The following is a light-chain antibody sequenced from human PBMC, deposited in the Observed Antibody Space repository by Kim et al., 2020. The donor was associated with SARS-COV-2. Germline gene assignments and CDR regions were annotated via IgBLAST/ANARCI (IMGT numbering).Light chain of an antibody. V-gene: IGKV2-30*01. CDR2: KVS. J-gene: IGKJ5*01. CDR1: QSLVYSNGNTY. CDR3: KLDIHPIT. Sequence: DVVMTQSPLSLPVTLGQPASISCRSSQSLVYSNGNTYLNWFQQRPGQSPRRLIYKVSNRDSGVPDRFSGSGSGTDFTLKISRVQAVDLRVYYSKLDIHPITFGQGTRLEIK.